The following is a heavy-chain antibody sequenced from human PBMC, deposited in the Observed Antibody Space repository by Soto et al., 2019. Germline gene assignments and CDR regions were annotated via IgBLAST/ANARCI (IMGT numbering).Heavy chain of an antibody. D-gene: IGHD6-19*01. CDR2: ISSSSTI. J-gene: IGHJ5*02. CDR1: GFTFSSYS. CDR3: ARDPFLSRGWYDWFDP. V-gene: IGHV3-48*02. Sequence: EVQLVESGGGLVQPGGSLRLSCAASGFTFSSYSMNWVRQAPGKGLEWVSYISSSSTIYYADSVKGRFTISRDNAKNSLYLQMNSLRDEDTAVYYCARDPFLSRGWYDWFDPWGQGTLVTVSS.